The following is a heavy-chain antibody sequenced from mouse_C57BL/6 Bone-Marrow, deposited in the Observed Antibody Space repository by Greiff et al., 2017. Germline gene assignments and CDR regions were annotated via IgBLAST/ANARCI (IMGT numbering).Heavy chain of an antibody. V-gene: IGHV1-64*01. CDR2: IQPNSGST. CDR1: GYTFTSYW. CDR3: ARRRGQRGYFDV. J-gene: IGHJ1*03. Sequence: QVQLQQPGAELVKPGASVKLSCKASGYTFTSYWMHWVKQRPGQGLEWIGMIQPNSGSTKYNEKFKSKATLTVDKSSSTAYMQLSSLTSEDSAVYDCARRRGQRGYFDVWGTGTTVTVSS.